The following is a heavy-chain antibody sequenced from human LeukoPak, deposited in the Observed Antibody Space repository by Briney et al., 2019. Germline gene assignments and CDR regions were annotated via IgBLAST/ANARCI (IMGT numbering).Heavy chain of an antibody. CDR2: IYYSGST. V-gene: IGHV4-59*01. CDR3: ARVHCSSTSCYGDDAFDI. J-gene: IGHJ3*02. Sequence: SETLSLTCTVSGGSICSYYWSWIRKPPGKGLEWLGYIYYSGSTNYNPSLKSRVTISVDTSKNQFSLKLSSVTAADTAVYYCARVHCSSTSCYGDDAFDIWGQGTMVTVSS. CDR1: GGSICSYY. D-gene: IGHD2-2*01.